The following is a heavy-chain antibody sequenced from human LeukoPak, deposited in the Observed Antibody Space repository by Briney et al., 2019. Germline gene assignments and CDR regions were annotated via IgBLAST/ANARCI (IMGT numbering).Heavy chain of an antibody. Sequence: PSETLSLTCTVSGGSISNSFYYWGWIRQPPGKGLEWIGSINYSGSTYYNPSLKSRVTISVDTSKNKFSLKLSSVTAADTAVYYCARTLLWFGELSHMDVWGKGTTVTVSS. D-gene: IGHD3-10*01. J-gene: IGHJ6*03. CDR2: INYSGST. CDR3: ARTLLWFGELSHMDV. CDR1: GGSISNSFYY. V-gene: IGHV4-39*07.